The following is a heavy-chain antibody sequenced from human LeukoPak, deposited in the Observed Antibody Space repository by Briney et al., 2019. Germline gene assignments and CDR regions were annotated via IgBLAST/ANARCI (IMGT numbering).Heavy chain of an antibody. CDR2: IGTAGDT. Sequence: GGSLRLSCAASGFTFSSYDMHWVRQATGKGLEWVSAIGTAGDTYYPGSVKDRFTISRENAKNSLYLQMNSLRAGDTAVYYCAREGSSSYRHRDGMDVWGQGTTVTVSS. V-gene: IGHV3-13*01. CDR3: AREGSSSYRHRDGMDV. CDR1: GFTFSSYD. J-gene: IGHJ6*02. D-gene: IGHD6-6*01.